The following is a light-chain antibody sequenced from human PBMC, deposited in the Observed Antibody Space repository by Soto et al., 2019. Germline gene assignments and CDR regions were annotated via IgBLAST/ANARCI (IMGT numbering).Light chain of an antibody. Sequence: EVVLTQSPGTLSLSPGDRATLYCRASQSLTWNYLAWYQSKPGQPPRLLVYGVSARATGVPARFSGSGSGTDFTLTISRLESEDFAVYYCQQYDVPLFTFGQGTKLEIK. CDR3: QQYDVPLFT. V-gene: IGKV3-20*01. CDR2: GVS. CDR1: QSLTWNY. J-gene: IGKJ2*01.